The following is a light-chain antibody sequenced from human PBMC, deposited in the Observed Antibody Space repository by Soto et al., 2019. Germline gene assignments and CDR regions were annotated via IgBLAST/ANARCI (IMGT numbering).Light chain of an antibody. V-gene: IGKV3-20*01. CDR2: GAS. J-gene: IGKJ5*01. Sequence: EIVLTQSPGTLSLSPGERATLSCRASQSVSSSYLAWYQQKPGQAPRLLIYGASSRATGIPDRFSGSGSGTDFTLTISRLEPEDFAVYYCQQYGSSPITLGQGTRLENK. CDR1: QSVSSSY. CDR3: QQYGSSPIT.